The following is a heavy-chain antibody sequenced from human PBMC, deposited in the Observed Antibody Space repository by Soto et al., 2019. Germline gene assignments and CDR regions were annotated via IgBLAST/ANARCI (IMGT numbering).Heavy chain of an antibody. CDR1: GFTFSSYT. CDR2: IYRGVAT. J-gene: IGHJ3*01. Sequence: GGSLRLSCAASGFTFSSYTMSWVRQAPGKGLEWVSAIYRGVATYYADSVRGRFTISRDNSKNTVFLQMNSLRAEDTAVYYCARDRSDSSRADSFDVWGQGSMVTVSS. D-gene: IGHD6-25*01. CDR3: ARDRSDSSRADSFDV. V-gene: IGHV3-53*01.